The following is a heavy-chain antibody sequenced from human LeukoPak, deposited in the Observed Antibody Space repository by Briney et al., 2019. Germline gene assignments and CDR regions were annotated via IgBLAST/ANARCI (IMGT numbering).Heavy chain of an antibody. D-gene: IGHD5-24*01. CDR2: IRPGNSET. Sequence: GESLKISCKGSGYRFTSYWIGWVRPMPGKGLEWMGIIRPGNSETRYSPSFQGQVTFSVDRSITTAYLQWSSLKASDTAIYYCARQADGDKPRDYWGQRTLVTVSS. J-gene: IGHJ4*02. CDR1: GYRFTSYW. CDR3: ARQADGDKPRDY. V-gene: IGHV5-51*01.